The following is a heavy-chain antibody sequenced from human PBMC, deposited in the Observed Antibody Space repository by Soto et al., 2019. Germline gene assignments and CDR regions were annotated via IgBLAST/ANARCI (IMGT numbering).Heavy chain of an antibody. J-gene: IGHJ4*02. D-gene: IGHD3-10*01. CDR2: INGDGSGT. CDR3: ARGIFGSGTANDY. V-gene: IGHV3-74*01. CDR1: GFTFSGSW. Sequence: EVQLVESGGGLVQPGGSLRLSCAASGFTFSGSWMHWVRQATGKGLVWVSRINGDGSGTSYADFVKGRFTISRDDAKKTLFLQMYGLRAEDTAVYYCARGIFGSGTANDYWGQGTLVTVSS.